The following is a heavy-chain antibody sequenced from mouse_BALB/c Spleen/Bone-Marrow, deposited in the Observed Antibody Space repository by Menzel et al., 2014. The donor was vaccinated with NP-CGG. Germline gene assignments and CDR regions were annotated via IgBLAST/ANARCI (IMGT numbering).Heavy chain of an antibody. Sequence: EVQLQQSGAELVKPGASVKLSCTASGFNIKDTYMHWVKQRPEQGLEWIGRIDPANGNTKYDPKFQGKATITADTSSNTAYLQLSSLTSEDTAVYYCAMITTGAWFAYWVQGTLVTVSA. CDR3: AMITTGAWFAY. V-gene: IGHV14-3*02. CDR2: IDPANGNT. J-gene: IGHJ3*01. D-gene: IGHD2-4*01. CDR1: GFNIKDTY.